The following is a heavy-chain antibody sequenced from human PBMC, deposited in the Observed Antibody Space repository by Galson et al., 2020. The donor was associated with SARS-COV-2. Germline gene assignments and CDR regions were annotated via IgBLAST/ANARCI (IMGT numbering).Heavy chain of an antibody. J-gene: IGHJ5*02. CDR2: IYPGDSDT. Sequence: GESLKISCKGSGYSFTSYWIGWVRQMPGKGLEWMGIIYPGDSDTRYSPSFQGQVTIPADKSHSTSYLRWSSLKASDTAMYYCARHAEYYDFWSGYYRAWFDPWGQGTLVTVSS. CDR1: GYSFTSYW. CDR3: ARHAEYYDFWSGYYRAWFDP. D-gene: IGHD3-3*01. V-gene: IGHV5-51*01.